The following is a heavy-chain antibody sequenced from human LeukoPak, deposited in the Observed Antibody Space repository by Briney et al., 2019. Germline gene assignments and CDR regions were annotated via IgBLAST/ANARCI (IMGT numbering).Heavy chain of an antibody. Sequence: ASETLSLTCTVSGGSISSNAYYWAWIRQPPGKGLEWIGSIYSSVSTYYNPSLKSRVTISVDTSKNQFSLRLSSVTAAGTALYYCAYSGSYGHLGYWGQGIPVTVSS. CDR3: AYSGSYGHLGY. V-gene: IGHV4-39*01. CDR1: GGSISSNAYY. CDR2: IYSSVST. D-gene: IGHD1-26*01. J-gene: IGHJ4*02.